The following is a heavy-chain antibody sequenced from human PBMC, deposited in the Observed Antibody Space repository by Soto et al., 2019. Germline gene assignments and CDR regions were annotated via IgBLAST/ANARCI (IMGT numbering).Heavy chain of an antibody. V-gene: IGHV1-8*01. D-gene: IGHD3-3*01. CDR1: GYTFTSYD. J-gene: IGHJ4*02. CDR2: MNPNSGNT. Sequence: QVQLVQSGAEVKKPGASVKVSCKASGYTFTSYDINWVRQATGQGLEWMGWMNPNSGNTGYAQKYQGRVTMTRNTSISTAYMERSSLRSEDTAVYYCARGLRITIFGVVIIPRGFDYWGQGTLVTVSS. CDR3: ARGLRITIFGVVIIPRGFDY.